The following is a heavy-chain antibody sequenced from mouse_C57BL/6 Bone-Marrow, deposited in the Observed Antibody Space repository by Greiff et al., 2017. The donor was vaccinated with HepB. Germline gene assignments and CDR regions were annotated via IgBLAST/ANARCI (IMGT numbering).Heavy chain of an antibody. J-gene: IGHJ3*01. V-gene: IGHV8-8*01. CDR1: GFSLSTFGMG. CDR3: ARIENMVATGVAY. Sequence: QVTLKVCGPGILQPSQTLSLTCSFSGFSLSTFGMGVGWIRQPSGQGLEWLAHIWWDDDKYYNPAPKSRRTISKDTSKNQIFLKIANVDTADTATYYCARIENMVATGVAYWGQGTLVTVSA. CDR2: IWWDDDK. D-gene: IGHD2-2*01.